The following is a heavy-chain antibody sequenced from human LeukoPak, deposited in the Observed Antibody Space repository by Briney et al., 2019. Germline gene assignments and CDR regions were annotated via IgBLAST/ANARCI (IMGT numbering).Heavy chain of an antibody. D-gene: IGHD4-11*01. Sequence: GGSLRLSCAASGFTFSSYSMNWVCQAPGKGLEWVSYISSSSSTIYYADSVKGRFTISRDNAKNSLYLQMNSLRAEDTAVYYCVSGVTTVDYWGQGTLVTVSS. CDR1: GFTFSSYS. V-gene: IGHV3-48*04. CDR3: VSGVTTVDY. J-gene: IGHJ4*02. CDR2: ISSSSSTI.